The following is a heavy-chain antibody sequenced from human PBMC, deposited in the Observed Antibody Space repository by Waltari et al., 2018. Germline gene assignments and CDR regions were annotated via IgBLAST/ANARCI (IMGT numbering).Heavy chain of an antibody. D-gene: IGHD3-16*01. CDR1: GGNFGRYA. CDR3: ARRKLGEAFDI. J-gene: IGHJ3*02. Sequence: QVQLVQSGAEVKKPGSSVRVSCRAPGGNFGRYAITWVRQAPGQGLEWMGGTIPIFGSPRYAPKFQGRVSITADELTYTVYMELNSLRSDDTAIYYCARRKLGEAFDIWGQGTMVIVSS. V-gene: IGHV1-69*12. CDR2: TIPIFGSP.